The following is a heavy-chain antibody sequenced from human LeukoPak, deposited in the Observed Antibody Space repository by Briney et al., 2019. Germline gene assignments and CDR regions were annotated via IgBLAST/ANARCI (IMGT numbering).Heavy chain of an antibody. CDR2: ISSSGSTI. V-gene: IGHV3-48*03. D-gene: IGHD6-13*01. CDR1: GFTFSSYE. J-gene: IGHJ4*02. CDR3: AREWIAAAAPDY. Sequence: PGGSLRLSCAASGFTFSSYEMNWVRQAPGKGLEWVSYISSSGSTIYYADSVKGRFTISRDNAKNSLYLQMNSLRAEDTAVYYCAREWIAAAAPDYWGQGTLVTVSS.